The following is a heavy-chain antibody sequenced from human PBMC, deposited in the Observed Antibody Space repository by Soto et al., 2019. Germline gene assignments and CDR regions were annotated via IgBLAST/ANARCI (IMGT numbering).Heavy chain of an antibody. Sequence: QVRLQESGPGLVRPSETLSLTCTVSGGSIIDEDYYWSWVRQPPVKALEWIGYVDHRGHTQYNPSLRSRLSLLSDTSKHQFSLRLTSVSVADTAVCFCAREGVGFSTGWLDCWGPGAQVTVS. V-gene: IGHV4-30-4*01. CDR2: VDHRGHT. CDR1: GGSIIDEDYY. CDR3: AREGVGFSTGWLDC. J-gene: IGHJ4*02. D-gene: IGHD2-8*02.